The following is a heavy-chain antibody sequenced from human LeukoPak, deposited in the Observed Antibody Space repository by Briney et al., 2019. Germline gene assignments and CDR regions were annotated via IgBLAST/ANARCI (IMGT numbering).Heavy chain of an antibody. Sequence: SETLSLTCSVSGGSISGRRYYWGWIRQPAGRGLEWIGSIHYDGATYYNPSLKSRVTMSVDTSKNQVSLKLRSGTAADTAVYYCARIMGDYNILTGFYLNYNFDYWGQGTLVTVSS. D-gene: IGHD3-9*01. CDR2: IHYDGAT. CDR1: GGSISGRRYY. J-gene: IGHJ4*02. V-gene: IGHV4-39*01. CDR3: ARIMGDYNILTGFYLNYNFDY.